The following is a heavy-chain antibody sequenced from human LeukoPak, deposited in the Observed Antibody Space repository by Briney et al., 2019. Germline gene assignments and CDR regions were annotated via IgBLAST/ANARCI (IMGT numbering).Heavy chain of an antibody. CDR3: AKVVGKIVVVPAANYYMDV. Sequence: GGSLRLSCAASGFTFSSYAMSWVRQAPGKGLEWVSAISGSGGSTYYADSVKGRFTISRDNSKNTLYLQMNSLRAEDTAVYYCAKVVGKIVVVPAANYYMDVWGKGTTVTVSS. CDR1: GFTFSSYA. CDR2: ISGSGGST. V-gene: IGHV3-23*01. D-gene: IGHD2-2*01. J-gene: IGHJ6*03.